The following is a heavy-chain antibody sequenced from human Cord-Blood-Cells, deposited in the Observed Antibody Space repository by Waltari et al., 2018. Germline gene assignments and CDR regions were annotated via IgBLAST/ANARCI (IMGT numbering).Heavy chain of an antibody. CDR3: ARVVAATPAFDI. Sequence: QLQLQESGPGLVKPSETLSLTCTVSGGSISSSSYYWGWLRQPPGKGLEWSGSIYYSGSTYYNPSLKSRVTISVDTSKNQFSLKLSSVTAADTAVYYCARVVAATPAFDIWGQGTMVTVSS. D-gene: IGHD2-15*01. CDR2: IYYSGST. J-gene: IGHJ3*02. CDR1: GGSISSSSYY. V-gene: IGHV4-39*07.